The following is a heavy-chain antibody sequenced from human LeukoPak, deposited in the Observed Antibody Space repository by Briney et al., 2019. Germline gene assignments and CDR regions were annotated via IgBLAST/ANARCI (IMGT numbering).Heavy chain of an antibody. CDR3: AKDSYGLYWYFDL. V-gene: IGHV3-33*06. Sequence: GGSLRLSCAASGFTFSSYGMHWVRQAPGKGLEWVAVIWYDRSNKYYADSVKGRFTISRDNSKNTLYLQMNSLRAEDTAVYYCAKDSYGLYWYFDLWGRGTLVTVSS. CDR2: IWYDRSNK. J-gene: IGHJ2*01. CDR1: GFTFSSYG. D-gene: IGHD5-18*01.